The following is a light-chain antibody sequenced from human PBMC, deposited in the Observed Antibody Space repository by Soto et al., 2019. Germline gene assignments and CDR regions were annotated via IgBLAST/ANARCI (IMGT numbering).Light chain of an antibody. V-gene: IGKV1-39*01. CDR2: GAK. CDR1: QAISNY. CDR3: KQCHATPLT. Sequence: IQLTQSPSFMAASVCDTVTSTSRASQAISNYLNWYQQKPGKAPNLLIFGAKTLQSGVPSRFSGSGYGTDFTLTITTLQPEEVGIYYCKQCHATPLTFGQGTRLEIK. J-gene: IGKJ5*01.